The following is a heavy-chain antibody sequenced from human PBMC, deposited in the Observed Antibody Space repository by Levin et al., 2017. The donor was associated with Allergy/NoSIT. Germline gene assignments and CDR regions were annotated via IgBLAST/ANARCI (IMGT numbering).Heavy chain of an antibody. D-gene: IGHD6-13*01. Sequence: GESLKISCAASGFTFSSYAMHWVRQAPGKGLEWVAVISYDGSNKYYADSVKGRFTISRDNSKNTLYLQMNSLRAEDTAVYYCAKDSSSWSLDYMDGWGKGTTVTVSS. CDR1: GFTFSSYA. CDR3: AKDSSSWSLDYMDG. V-gene: IGHV3-30-3*01. J-gene: IGHJ6*03. CDR2: ISYDGSNK.